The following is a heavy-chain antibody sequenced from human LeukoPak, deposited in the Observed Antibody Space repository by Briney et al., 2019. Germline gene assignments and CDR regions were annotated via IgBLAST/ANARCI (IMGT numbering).Heavy chain of an antibody. CDR2: ISGSGGST. CDR1: GFTFSSYA. Sequence: PWGSLRLSCAASGFTFSSYAMSRVRQAPGKELEWVSAISGSGGSTYYADSVKGRFTISRDNSKNTLYLQMNSLRAEDTAVYYCAKAPPMVRGVPPTYYFDYWGQETLVTVSS. D-gene: IGHD3-10*01. J-gene: IGHJ4*02. V-gene: IGHV3-23*01. CDR3: AKAPPMVRGVPPTYYFDY.